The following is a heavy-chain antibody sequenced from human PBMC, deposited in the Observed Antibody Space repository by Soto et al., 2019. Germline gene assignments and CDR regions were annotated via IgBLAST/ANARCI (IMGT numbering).Heavy chain of an antibody. J-gene: IGHJ4*02. D-gene: IGHD3-3*01. V-gene: IGHV4-34*01. CDR3: ARGGIYDFWSGYHPTYFDY. CDR1: GGSFSGYY. CDR2: INHSGST. Sequence: PSETLSLTCAVYGGSFSGYYWSWIRQPPGKGLEWIGEINHSGSTNYNPSLKSRVTISVDTSKNQFSLKLSSVTAADTAVYYCARGGIYDFWSGYHPTYFDYWGQGTLVTVYS.